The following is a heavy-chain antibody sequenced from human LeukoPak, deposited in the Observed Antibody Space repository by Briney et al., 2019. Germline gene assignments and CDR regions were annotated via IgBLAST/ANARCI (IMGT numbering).Heavy chain of an antibody. D-gene: IGHD2-2*03. CDR3: ASSSPPLDYYGMDV. Sequence: PGGSLRLSCAASGVTFSDYYMSWSRHAPGKGLELVSDISSTGSTIYYSDSVKGRFPISRANAKTPLYLQMNSLRAEDTAVYYCASSSPPLDYYGMDVWGQGTTVTVSS. J-gene: IGHJ6*02. V-gene: IGHV3-11*01. CDR2: ISSTGSTI. CDR1: GVTFSDYY.